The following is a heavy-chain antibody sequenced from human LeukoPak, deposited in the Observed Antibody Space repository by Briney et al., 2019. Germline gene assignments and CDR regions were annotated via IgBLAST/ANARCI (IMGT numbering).Heavy chain of an antibody. D-gene: IGHD1-26*01. Sequence: PSETLSLTCTVSGGSISSSSYYWGWIRQPPGKGLEWIGSIYYSGSTYYNPSLKSRVTISVDTSENQFSLKLSSVTAADTAVYYCARLEVVGANYYFDYWGQGTLVTVSS. V-gene: IGHV4-39*01. CDR1: GGSISSSSYY. J-gene: IGHJ4*02. CDR2: IYYSGST. CDR3: ARLEVVGANYYFDY.